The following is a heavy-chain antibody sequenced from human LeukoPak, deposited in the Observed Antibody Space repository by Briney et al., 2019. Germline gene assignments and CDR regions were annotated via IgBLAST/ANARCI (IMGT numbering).Heavy chain of an antibody. CDR1: GGSISSYY. J-gene: IGHJ3*02. CDR3: ARDDKRKMLGGAFDI. V-gene: IGHV4-59*01. Sequence: ASETLSLTCTVSGGSISSYYWSWIRQPPGKGLEWIGYIYYSGSTNYNPSLKSRVTISVDTSKNQFSLKLSSVTAADTAVYYCARDDKRKMLGGAFDIWGQGTMVTVSS. D-gene: IGHD3-10*02. CDR2: IYYSGST.